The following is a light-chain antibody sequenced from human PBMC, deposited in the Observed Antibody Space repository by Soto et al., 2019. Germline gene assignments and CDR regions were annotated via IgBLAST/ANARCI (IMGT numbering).Light chain of an antibody. CDR1: SSNIGSNT. J-gene: IGLJ2*01. CDR2: SNN. CDR3: AAWDDILNGVV. V-gene: IGLV1-44*01. Sequence: QSVLTQPPSASGTPGQRVTISCSGSSSNIGSNTVNWYQQLPGTAPKLLIYSNNQRPSGVPDRFSGSKSGTSASLAISWLQSEDEADYYCAAWDDILNGVVFGGGTKLTVL.